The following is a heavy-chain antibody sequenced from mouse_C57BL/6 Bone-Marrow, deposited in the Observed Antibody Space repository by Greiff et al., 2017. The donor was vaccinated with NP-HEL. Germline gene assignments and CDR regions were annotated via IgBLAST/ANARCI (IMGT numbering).Heavy chain of an antibody. Sequence: QVQLKESGAELVKPGASVKLSCKASGYTFTEYTIHWVKQRSGQGLEWIGWFYPGSGSIKYNEKFKDKATLTADQSSSTVYMDLSRLTSEDSAVYFCARHGEYFGSSYGYFDVWGTGTTVTVSS. CDR1: GYTFTEYT. J-gene: IGHJ1*03. V-gene: IGHV1-62-2*01. CDR2: FYPGSGSI. D-gene: IGHD1-1*01. CDR3: ARHGEYFGSSYGYFDV.